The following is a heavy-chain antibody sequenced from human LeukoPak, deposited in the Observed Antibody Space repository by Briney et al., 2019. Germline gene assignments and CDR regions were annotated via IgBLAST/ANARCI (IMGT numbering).Heavy chain of an antibody. CDR3: ARGTDFWSGYYTINWFDP. D-gene: IGHD3-3*01. V-gene: IGHV4-59*01. CDR1: GGSISSYY. J-gene: IGHJ5*02. CDR2: IYYSGST. Sequence: PSETLSLTCTVSGGSISSYYWRWIRQPPGKGLEWIGYIYYSGSTNYNPSLKSRVTISVDPSKKQFSLKLSSVTAEDTAVYYCARGTDFWSGYYTINWFDPWGQGTLVTVSS.